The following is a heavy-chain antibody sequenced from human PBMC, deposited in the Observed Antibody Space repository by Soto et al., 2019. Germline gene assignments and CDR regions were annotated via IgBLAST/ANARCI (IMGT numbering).Heavy chain of an antibody. CDR2: IYYSGST. V-gene: IGHV4-39*01. J-gene: IGHJ6*02. D-gene: IGHD3-10*02. CDR1: GGSISSSSYY. Sequence: SDTLSLTCTVSGGSISSSSYYWGWIRQPPGKGLEWIGSIYYSGSTYYNPSLKSRVTISVDTSKNQFSLKLSSVTAADTAVYYCARPVQIPPYYYGMDVWGQGTTVTVSS. CDR3: ARPVQIPPYYYGMDV.